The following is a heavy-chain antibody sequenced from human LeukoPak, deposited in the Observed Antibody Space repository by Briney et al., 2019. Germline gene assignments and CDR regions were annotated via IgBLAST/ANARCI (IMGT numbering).Heavy chain of an antibody. J-gene: IGHJ4*02. V-gene: IGHV1-69*01. CDR1: GGTFSSYA. CDR3: AVPPHCSSTSCYYNYFDY. Sequence: EASVKVSCKASGGTFSSYAISWVRQAPGQGLEWMGGIIPIFGTANYAQKFQGRVTITADGSTSTAYMELSSLRSEDTAVYYCAVPPHCSSTSCYYNYFDYWGQGTLVTVSS. D-gene: IGHD2-2*01. CDR2: IIPIFGTA.